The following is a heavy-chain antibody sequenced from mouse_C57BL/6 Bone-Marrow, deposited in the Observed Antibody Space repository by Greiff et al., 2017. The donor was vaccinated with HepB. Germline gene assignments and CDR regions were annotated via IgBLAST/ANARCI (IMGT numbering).Heavy chain of an antibody. CDR3: ARPGPVYYFDY. Sequence: VLLQQSGPELVKPGASVKISCKASGYSFTSYYIHWVKQRPGQGLEWIGWIYPGSGNTKYNEKFKGKATLTADTSSSTAYMQLSSLTSEDSAVYYCARPGPVYYFDYWGQGTTLTVSS. V-gene: IGHV1-66*01. J-gene: IGHJ2*01. CDR1: GYSFTSYY. CDR2: IYPGSGNT.